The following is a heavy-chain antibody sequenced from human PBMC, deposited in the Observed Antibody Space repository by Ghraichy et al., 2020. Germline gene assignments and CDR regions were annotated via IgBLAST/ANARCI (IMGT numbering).Heavy chain of an antibody. CDR1: GGSISSYY. V-gene: IGHV4-59*01. Sequence: SETLSLTCTVSGGSISSYYWSWIRQPPGKGLEWIGYIYYSGSTNYNPSLKSRVTISVDTSKNQFSLKLSSVTAADTAVYYCARVYYSAFDIWGQGTMVTVSS. CDR3: ARVYYSAFDI. CDR2: IYYSGST. D-gene: IGHD1-26*01. J-gene: IGHJ3*02.